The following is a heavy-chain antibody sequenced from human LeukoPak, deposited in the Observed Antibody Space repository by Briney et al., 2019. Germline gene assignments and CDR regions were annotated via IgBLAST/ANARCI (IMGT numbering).Heavy chain of an antibody. CDR2: ISGSGGT. Sequence: AGGSLRLSCAASGLTFSSYAMNWVRQAPGKGLEWVSAISGSGGTYYADSVKGRFTISRDNSKNTLYLQMNNLRAEDTAIYYCAKKGLASAGRPPYFDYWGQGALVTVPS. D-gene: IGHD6-13*01. V-gene: IGHV3-23*01. CDR1: GLTFSSYA. CDR3: AKKGLASAGRPPYFDY. J-gene: IGHJ4*02.